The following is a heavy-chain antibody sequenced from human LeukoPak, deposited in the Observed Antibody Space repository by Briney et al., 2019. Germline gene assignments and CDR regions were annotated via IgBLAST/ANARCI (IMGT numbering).Heavy chain of an antibody. D-gene: IGHD5-12*01. CDR2: ISGSGGST. CDR1: GFTFSSYA. CDR3: AKVGSRWLRLPIPNAY. J-gene: IGHJ4*02. Sequence: PGGSLRLSCAASGFTFSSYAMSWVRQAPGKGLEWVSAISGSGGSTYYADSVKGQFTISRDNSKNTLYLQMNSLRAEDTAVYYCAKVGSRWLRLPIPNAYWGQGTLVTVSS. V-gene: IGHV3-23*01.